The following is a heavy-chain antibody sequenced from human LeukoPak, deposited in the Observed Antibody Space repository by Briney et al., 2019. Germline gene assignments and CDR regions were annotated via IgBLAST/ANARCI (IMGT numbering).Heavy chain of an antibody. Sequence: GGSLRLSCAASGFTFSIYSMNCVPQTPGKGLEWVSSISSSSSYIYYADPVKGRFTLSRNNPKNSLYLHMNSLRPGHSAGYHCASDWGKGFFYRGEGTLGTVSS. CDR3: ASDWGKGFFY. D-gene: IGHD3-16*01. J-gene: IGHJ4*02. V-gene: IGHV3-21*01. CDR1: GFTFSIYS. CDR2: ISSSSSYI.